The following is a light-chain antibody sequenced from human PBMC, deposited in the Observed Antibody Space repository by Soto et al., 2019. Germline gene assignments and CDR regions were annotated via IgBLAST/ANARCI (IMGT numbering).Light chain of an antibody. CDR2: DAS. CDR3: QQRSNWPRYT. J-gene: IGKJ2*01. Sequence: EIVLTQSPATLSLSPGERATLSCRASQSVNYFLAWYQQKPGQVPRLLIYDASNRATGIPARFSGSGSGTDFTLPIRSLEPEDFAVYYCQQRSNWPRYTFGQGTKLEIK. V-gene: IGKV3-11*01. CDR1: QSVNYF.